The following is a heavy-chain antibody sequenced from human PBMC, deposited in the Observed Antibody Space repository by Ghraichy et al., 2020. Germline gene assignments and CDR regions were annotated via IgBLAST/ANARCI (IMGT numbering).Heavy chain of an antibody. CDR2: ISSYSGNT. V-gene: IGHV1-18*01. J-gene: IGHJ5*02. D-gene: IGHD2-15*01. CDR3: ARDRNMVVAPNWIDP. CDR1: GYTFTSYG. Sequence: ASVKVSCKASGYTFTSYGISWVRQAPGQGLEWMGWISSYSGNTNYAQKFQGRVTMTTDTSTSTAYMEMRSLRSDDSAVYYCARDRNMVVAPNWIDPWGQGTLVTVSS.